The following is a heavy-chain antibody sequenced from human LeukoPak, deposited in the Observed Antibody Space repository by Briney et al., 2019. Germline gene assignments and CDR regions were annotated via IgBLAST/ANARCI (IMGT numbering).Heavy chain of an antibody. V-gene: IGHV4-39*01. Sequence: SETLSLTCTVSGGSISSSSYYWGWIRQPPGKGLEWIGSIYYSGSTYYNPSLKSRVTISVDTSKNQFSLKLSSVTAADTAVYYCARHVAITIFRTTHYYFDYWGQGTLVTVSS. CDR2: IYYSGST. CDR1: GGSISSSSYY. J-gene: IGHJ4*02. D-gene: IGHD3-9*01. CDR3: ARHVAITIFRTTHYYFDY.